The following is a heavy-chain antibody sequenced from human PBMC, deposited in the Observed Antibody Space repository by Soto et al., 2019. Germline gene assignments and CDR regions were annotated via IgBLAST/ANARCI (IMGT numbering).Heavy chain of an antibody. CDR1: GGSISTYY. D-gene: IGHD3-9*01. CDR3: ARANYDFLTGYYPDYFDY. Sequence: QVQLQESGPGLVKPSETLSLTCTVSGGSISTYYWSWIRQPPGKGLEWIGYIYYSGSTNYNPSLKSRVTISVDTSKNQFSLKLSSVTAADTAVYYCARANYDFLTGYYPDYFDYWGQRTLVTVSS. J-gene: IGHJ4*02. CDR2: IYYSGST. V-gene: IGHV4-59*01.